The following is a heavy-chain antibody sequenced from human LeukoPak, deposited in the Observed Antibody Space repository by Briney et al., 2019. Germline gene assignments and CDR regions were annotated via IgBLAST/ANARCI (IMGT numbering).Heavy chain of an antibody. J-gene: IGHJ4*02. V-gene: IGHV3-21*05. Sequence: PGGSLRLSCAASGFTFSSYSMNWVRQAPGKGLEWVSYISSSSSYIYYADSVKGRFTISRDNAKNSLYLQMNSLRAEDTAVYYCARGQSSTSLYFDYWGQGTLVTVSS. CDR1: GFTFSSYS. CDR3: ARGQSSTSLYFDY. CDR2: ISSSSSYI. D-gene: IGHD2-2*01.